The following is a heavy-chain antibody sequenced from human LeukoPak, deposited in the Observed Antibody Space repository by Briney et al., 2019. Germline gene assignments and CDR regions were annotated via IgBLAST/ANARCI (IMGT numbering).Heavy chain of an antibody. V-gene: IGHV1-69*01. Sequence: SVKVSCKASGGTFSSYAISWVRQAPGQGLEWMGGIIPIFGTANYAQKFQGRVTITADESTSTAYMELSSLRSEDTAVYYCAREAGYSYGYGGNWFDPWGQGTLVTVSS. J-gene: IGHJ5*02. CDR2: IIPIFGTA. CDR1: GGTFSSYA. CDR3: AREAGYSYGYGGNWFDP. D-gene: IGHD5-18*01.